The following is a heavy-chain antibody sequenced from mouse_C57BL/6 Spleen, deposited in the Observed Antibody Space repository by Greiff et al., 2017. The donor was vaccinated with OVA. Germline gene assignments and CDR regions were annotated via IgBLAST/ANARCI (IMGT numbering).Heavy chain of an antibody. CDR1: GFNIKDYY. CDR3: TLYGSSYDFDY. D-gene: IGHD1-1*01. J-gene: IGHJ2*01. CDR2: IDTEDGDT. V-gene: IGHV14-1*01. Sequence: EVQLQQSGAELVRPGASVKLSCTASGFNIKDYYMHWVKQRPEQGLEWIGRIDTEDGDTEYAPKFQGKATMTADTSSNTAYLQLSSLTSEDTAVYYCTLYGSSYDFDYWGQGTTLTVSS.